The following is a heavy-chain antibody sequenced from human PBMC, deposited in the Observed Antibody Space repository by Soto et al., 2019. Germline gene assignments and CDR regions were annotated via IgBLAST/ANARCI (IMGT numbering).Heavy chain of an antibody. D-gene: IGHD3-22*01. CDR2: ISGSGGST. J-gene: IGHJ4*02. CDR1: GFTFSSYA. V-gene: IGHV3-23*01. Sequence: GGSLRLSCAASGFTFSSYAMNWVRQAPWEGLEWVSSISGSGGSTYYADSVKGRFTISRDKSKNTLYLEMHSLRAEDTAVYYCARAGVVITAKGEYFDYCGQGTLLAFCS. CDR3: ARAGVVITAKGEYFDY.